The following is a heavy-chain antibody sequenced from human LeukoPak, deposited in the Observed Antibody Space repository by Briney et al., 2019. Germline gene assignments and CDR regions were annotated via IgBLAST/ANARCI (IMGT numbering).Heavy chain of an antibody. Sequence: PSETLSLTCTVSGGSISSYYWSWIRQPPGKGLEWIGYIYYSGSTNYNPSLKSRVTISVDTSKNQFSLKLSSVTAADTAVYYCARRKPYMFHDIWGQGTMVTVSS. CDR1: GGSISSYY. CDR2: IYYSGST. V-gene: IGHV4-59*08. CDR3: ARRKPYMFHDI. J-gene: IGHJ3*02. D-gene: IGHD3-10*02.